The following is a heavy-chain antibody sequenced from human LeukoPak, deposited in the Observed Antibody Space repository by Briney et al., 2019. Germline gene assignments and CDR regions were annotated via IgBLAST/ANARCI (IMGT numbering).Heavy chain of an antibody. D-gene: IGHD3-22*01. J-gene: IGHJ4*02. Sequence: ASVKVSCKASGYTFTSYYMHWVRQAPGQGLEWMGIINPSGGSTSYAQKFQGRVTMTRDMSTSTVYMELSSLRSEDTAVYYCARDPHYDSSGYHFDYWGQGTLSPSPQ. CDR3: ARDPHYDSSGYHFDY. CDR2: INPSGGST. V-gene: IGHV1-46*01. CDR1: GYTFTSYY.